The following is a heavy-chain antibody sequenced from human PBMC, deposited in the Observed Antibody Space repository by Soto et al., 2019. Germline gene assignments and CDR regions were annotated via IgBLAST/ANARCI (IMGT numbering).Heavy chain of an antibody. CDR3: AKDKKVRAFYYYYMDV. D-gene: IGHD3-10*01. CDR1: GFSFDDYA. J-gene: IGHJ6*03. CDR2: ITWNNGRI. Sequence: PGGSLRLSCAASGFSFDDYAMHWVRQAPGKGLEWVSSITWNNGRIAYADSVKGRFTISRDNAKNSLYLQMNSLRAEDTALYYCAKDKKVRAFYYYYMDVWGKGTTVTVSS. V-gene: IGHV3-9*01.